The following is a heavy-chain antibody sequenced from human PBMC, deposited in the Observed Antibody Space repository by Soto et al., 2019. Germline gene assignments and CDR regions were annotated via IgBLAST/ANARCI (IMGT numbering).Heavy chain of an antibody. CDR3: AGGPDGYNPPTFDY. CDR2: ISGSGGST. CDR1: GFTFSSYA. J-gene: IGHJ4*02. V-gene: IGHV3-23*01. Sequence: GGSLRLSCAASGFTFSSYATSWVRQAPGKGLEWVSAISGSGGSTYYADSVKGRFTISRDNSKNTLYLQMNSLRAEDTAVYYCAGGPDGYNPPTFDYWGQGTLVTVSS. D-gene: IGHD5-12*01.